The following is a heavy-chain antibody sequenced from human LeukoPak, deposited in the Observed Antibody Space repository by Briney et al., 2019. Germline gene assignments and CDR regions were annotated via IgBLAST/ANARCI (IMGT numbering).Heavy chain of an antibody. CDR2: ISSSSSYI. CDR3: ARDLFPQDSSVLNYPDY. D-gene: IGHD3-22*01. Sequence: GGSLRLSCAASGFTFSSYSMNWVRQAPGKGLGWVSSISSSSSYIYYADSVKGRFTISRDNAKNSLYLQMNSLRAEDTAVYYCARDLFPQDSSVLNYPDYWGQGTLVTVSS. V-gene: IGHV3-21*01. CDR1: GFTFSSYS. J-gene: IGHJ4*02.